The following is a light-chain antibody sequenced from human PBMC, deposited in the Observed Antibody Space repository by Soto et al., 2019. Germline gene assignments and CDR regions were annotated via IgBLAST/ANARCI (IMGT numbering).Light chain of an antibody. CDR1: SSDVGSYNL. V-gene: IGLV2-23*01. Sequence: QSALTQPASVSGSPGQSITISCTGTSSDVGSYNLVSWYQQHPGKAPKLMIYEGSKRPSGVSNRFSGSKSGNTASLTISGLQAEDEDDYYCCSYAGSSTHVVFGGGSMLTVL. CDR2: EGS. CDR3: CSYAGSSTHVV. J-gene: IGLJ2*01.